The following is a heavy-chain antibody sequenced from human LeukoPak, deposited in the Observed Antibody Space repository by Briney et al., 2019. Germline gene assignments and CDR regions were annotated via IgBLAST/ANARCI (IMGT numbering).Heavy chain of an antibody. CDR2: IVVGSGST. V-gene: IGHV1-58*01. CDR1: GFTFTTSA. Sequence: SVKVSCKASGFTFTTSAVQWVRQARGQHLEWIGWIVVGSGSTNYAQKFQERVTITRDVSTSTAYMEVSSLRSEDTAVYYCAAATGAPAGSYAFDIWGQGTMVTVSS. J-gene: IGHJ3*02. D-gene: IGHD1-14*01. CDR3: AAATGAPAGSYAFDI.